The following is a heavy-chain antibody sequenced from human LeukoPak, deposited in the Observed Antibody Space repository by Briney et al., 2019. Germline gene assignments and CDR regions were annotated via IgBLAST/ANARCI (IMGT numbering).Heavy chain of an antibody. V-gene: IGHV4-4*07. CDR1: GGSISSYY. CDR3: ATVSIVVVSYYYYYYMDV. CDR2: IYTSGST. Sequence: SETLSLTCTVSGGSISSYYWSWIRQPAGKGLEWIGRIYTSGSTNYNPSLKSRVTISVDTSKNQFSLKLSSVTAADTAVYYCATVSIVVVSYYYYYYMDVWGKGTTVTISS. J-gene: IGHJ6*03. D-gene: IGHD3-22*01.